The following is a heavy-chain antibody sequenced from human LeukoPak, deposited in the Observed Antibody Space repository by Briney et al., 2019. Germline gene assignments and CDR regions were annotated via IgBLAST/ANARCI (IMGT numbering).Heavy chain of an antibody. CDR2: MYYTGST. D-gene: IGHD4-23*01. CDR3: ARHDYGGNSGWFNP. V-gene: IGHV4-61*08. Sequence: SQTLSLTCTVSGGSVSSGGYYWSWIRQRPGKGLEWIAYMYYTGSTYYNPSLKSRVTISVDTSKNEFSLKLTSVTAGDTAMYYCARHDYGGNSGWFNPWGQGTLVTVSS. CDR1: GGSVSSGGYY. J-gene: IGHJ5*02.